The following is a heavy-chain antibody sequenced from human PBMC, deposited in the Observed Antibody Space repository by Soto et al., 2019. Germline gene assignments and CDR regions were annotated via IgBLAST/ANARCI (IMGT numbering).Heavy chain of an antibody. CDR2: IHYTGSR. D-gene: IGHD3-16*01. Sequence: LSLTCTVSGASVNDYYWNWVRQPLGKGLEWIGFIHYTGSRIFNPSLQSRVTMSVGVSQNQFSLRLTSVTAADTAIYYCARWGHPAVKAFDIWGQGTTVTVSS. CDR1: GASVNDYY. V-gene: IGHV4-59*02. J-gene: IGHJ3*02. CDR3: ARWGHPAVKAFDI.